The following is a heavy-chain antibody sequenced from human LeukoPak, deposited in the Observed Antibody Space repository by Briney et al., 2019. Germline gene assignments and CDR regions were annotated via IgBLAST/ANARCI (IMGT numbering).Heavy chain of an antibody. CDR2: ISSSSSTI. Sequence: GGSLRLSCAASGFTFSSYSMNWVRQAPGKGLEWVSYISSSSSTIYYADSVKGRFTISRDNAKNSLYLQMNSLRAEDTAVYYCTRDISYGGWDYWGQGTLVTVSS. CDR3: TRDISYGGWDY. V-gene: IGHV3-48*01. J-gene: IGHJ4*02. CDR1: GFTFSSYS. D-gene: IGHD4-23*01.